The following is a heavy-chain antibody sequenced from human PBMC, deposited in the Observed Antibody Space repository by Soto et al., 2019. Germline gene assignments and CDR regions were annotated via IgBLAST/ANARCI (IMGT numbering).Heavy chain of an antibody. CDR3: AQSKILYYYTSGSYLPFDF. CDR1: GFTFSSFA. D-gene: IGHD3-10*01. J-gene: IGHJ4*02. V-gene: IGHV3-23*01. CDR2: ISSSGGTT. Sequence: GSLRLSCAVSGFTFSSFAMSWVRQAPGKGLEWVSVISSSGGTTYYADSVKGRFTISRDNSKNTLYLQMTDMDPVDTATYYCAQSKILYYYTSGSYLPFDFWGQGALVTVSS.